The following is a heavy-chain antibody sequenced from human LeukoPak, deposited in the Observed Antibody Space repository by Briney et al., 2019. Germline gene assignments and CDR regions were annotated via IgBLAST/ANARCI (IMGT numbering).Heavy chain of an antibody. Sequence: PGGSLRLSCAASRFTFSSYGMHWVRQAPGKGLDWVAVTLEDGRYQSYSDSVKGRFTISRDNSKNTLFLQMNSLRGEDTAVYYCARVRGGGFRTADSWGQGTLVTVSS. CDR3: ARVRGGGFRTADS. D-gene: IGHD1-14*01. CDR1: RFTFSSYG. V-gene: IGHV3-30*19. CDR2: TLEDGRYQ. J-gene: IGHJ4*02.